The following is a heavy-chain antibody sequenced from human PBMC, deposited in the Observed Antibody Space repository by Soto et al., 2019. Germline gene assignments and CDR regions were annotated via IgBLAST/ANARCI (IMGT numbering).Heavy chain of an antibody. CDR3: ARFLFVVVPAAPYYYYYYRDV. D-gene: IGHD2-2*01. CDR2: TYYRSKWYN. CDR1: GDSVSSNSAA. Sequence: SQTLSLTCAISGDSVSSNSAAWNWIRQSPSRGLEWLGRTYYRSKWYNDYAVSVKSRITINPDTSKNQFSLQLNSVTPEDKAVCYCARFLFVVVPAAPYYYYYYRDVWGKGTTVTVSS. V-gene: IGHV6-1*01. J-gene: IGHJ6*03.